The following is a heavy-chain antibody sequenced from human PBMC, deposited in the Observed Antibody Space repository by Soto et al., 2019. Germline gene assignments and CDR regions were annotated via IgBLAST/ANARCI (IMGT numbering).Heavy chain of an antibody. CDR2: ISAYNGNT. D-gene: IGHD6-19*01. V-gene: IGHV1-18*01. CDR3: ARDQPYSGWAYYYYYYLDV. J-gene: IGHJ6*03. Sequence: ASVKVSFKASGYTFTSYGISWVRQAPGQGLEWMGWISAYNGNTNYAQKLQGRVTMTTDTSTSTAYMELRSLRSDDTAVYYCARDQPYSGWAYYYYYYLDVWGKGTTVTVSS. CDR1: GYTFTSYG.